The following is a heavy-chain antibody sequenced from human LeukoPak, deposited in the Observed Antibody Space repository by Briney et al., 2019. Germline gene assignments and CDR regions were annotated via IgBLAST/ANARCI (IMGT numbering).Heavy chain of an antibody. J-gene: IGHJ4*02. CDR2: IKYDGSYT. CDR3: ARRDYFDD. CDR1: GFTFRSYA. V-gene: IGHV3-74*01. Sequence: GGSLRLSCAASGFTFRSYAMSWVRRAPGKGLVWVARIKYDGSYTNYADSVKGRFAISRDNAKNTLYLQLNSLRAEDTAVYYCARRDYFDDWGQGTLVTVPS.